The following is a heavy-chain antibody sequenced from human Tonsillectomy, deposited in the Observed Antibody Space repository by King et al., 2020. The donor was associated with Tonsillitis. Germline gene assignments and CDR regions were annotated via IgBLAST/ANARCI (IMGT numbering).Heavy chain of an antibody. J-gene: IGHJ4*02. V-gene: IGHV3-48*03. Sequence: QLVQSGGGLVQPGGSLRLSCAASGFTFSSYEMNWVRQAPGKGLEWVSYNSSSGSTIYYADSVKGRFTISRDNVKNSLYLQMNSLRAEDTAVYYCARDKGLGTFDYWGQGTLVTVSS. CDR3: ARDKGLGTFDY. CDR1: GFTFSSYE. D-gene: IGHD1-1*01. CDR2: NSSSGSTI.